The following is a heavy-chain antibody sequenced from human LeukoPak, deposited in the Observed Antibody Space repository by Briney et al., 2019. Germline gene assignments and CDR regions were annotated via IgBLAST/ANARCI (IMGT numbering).Heavy chain of an antibody. CDR3: ARGPEYYDILTGGYYFDY. D-gene: IGHD3-9*01. CDR1: GGTFSSYA. Sequence: ASVKVSCKASGGTFSSYAISWVRQAPGQGLEWMGGIIPIFGIANHAQKFQGRVTITADESTSTAYMELSSLRSEDTAVYYCARGPEYYDILTGGYYFDYWGQGTLVTVSS. J-gene: IGHJ4*02. CDR2: IIPIFGIA. V-gene: IGHV1-69*13.